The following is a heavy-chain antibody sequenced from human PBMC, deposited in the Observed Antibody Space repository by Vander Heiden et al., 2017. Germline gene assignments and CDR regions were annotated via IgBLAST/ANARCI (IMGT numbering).Heavy chain of an antibody. CDR1: GFTFRNYW. V-gene: IGHV3-74*01. CDR2: INTDGGNT. J-gene: IGHJ3*02. Sequence: EAQLVESGGGSVQPGGSLRLSCAVSGFTFRNYWMHWVRQPPGKGLVWVSRINTDGGNTIYADSVEGRFTISRDNAKNTLYLQMNSLRAEDTAAYYCARGVKHAFDIWGQGTVVTVSS. CDR3: ARGVKHAFDI.